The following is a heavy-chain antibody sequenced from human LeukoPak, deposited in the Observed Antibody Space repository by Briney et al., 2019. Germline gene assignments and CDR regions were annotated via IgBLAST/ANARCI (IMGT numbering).Heavy chain of an antibody. V-gene: IGHV4-34*01. Sequence: SETLSLTCAVYGHSFSGYYWSWIRQPPGKGPEWIGEINHSGSTNYSPSLESQVTISVDTSKNQFSLKMSSVTAADTAVYYCATRPPLNHDYGDYFDPWGQGTLVTVSS. CDR3: ATRPPLNHDYGDYFDP. CDR2: INHSGST. J-gene: IGHJ5*02. D-gene: IGHD4-17*01. CDR1: GHSFSGYY.